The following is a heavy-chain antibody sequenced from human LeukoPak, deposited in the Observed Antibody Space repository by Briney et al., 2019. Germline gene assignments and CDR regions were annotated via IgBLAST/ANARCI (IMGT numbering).Heavy chain of an antibody. CDR3: ARVSSGWYVDY. CDR2: IYHSGST. Sequence: SETLSLTCTVSGYSISSGYYWGWLRQPPGKGLEWIGSIYHSGSTYYNPSLKSRVTISVDTSKNQFSLKLSSVTAADTAVYYCARVSSGWYVDYWGQGTLVTVSS. CDR1: GYSISSGYY. V-gene: IGHV4-38-2*02. J-gene: IGHJ4*02. D-gene: IGHD6-19*01.